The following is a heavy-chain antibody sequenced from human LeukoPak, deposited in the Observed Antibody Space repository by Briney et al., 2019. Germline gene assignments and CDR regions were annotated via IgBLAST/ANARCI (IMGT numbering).Heavy chain of an antibody. D-gene: IGHD3-22*01. CDR2: FDPEDGET. V-gene: IGHV1-24*01. Sequence: ASVKVSCKVSGYTLTELSMHWVRQAPGKGLEWMGGFDPEDGETIYAQKFQGRVTMTEDTSTDIAYMELSSLRSEDTAVYYCATLPYYYDSSGYPDYWGQGTLVTVSS. J-gene: IGHJ4*02. CDR1: GYTLTELS. CDR3: ATLPYYYDSSGYPDY.